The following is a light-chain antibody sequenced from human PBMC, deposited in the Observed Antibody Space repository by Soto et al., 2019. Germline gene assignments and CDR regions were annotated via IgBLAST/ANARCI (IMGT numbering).Light chain of an antibody. V-gene: IGLV1-47*01. CDR2: RNN. J-gene: IGLJ3*02. CDR1: RSNIGRNY. CDR3: AAWDDTLKGQV. Sequence: QSVLTQPPSASGTPGQRVSISCSGSRSNIGRNYVYWYQQLPGTAPKLLIQRNNERPSGVPDRFSGSKSATSVSLAISGLRSEDEATYYCAAWDDTLKGQVFGGGAQLTVL.